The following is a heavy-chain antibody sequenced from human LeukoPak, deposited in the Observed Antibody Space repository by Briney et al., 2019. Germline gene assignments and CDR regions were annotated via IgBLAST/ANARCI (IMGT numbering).Heavy chain of an antibody. CDR1: GFTVGNNY. CDR3: ARDPPAVSINTYA. Sequence: PGGSLRLSCAASGFTVGNNYMNWVRQAAGKGLEWVSLIFSHGETSYADSVKGRFTISRGNSKNTLYLQMNGLRVEDTAVYYCARDPPAVSINTYAWGQGTLVTVSS. V-gene: IGHV3-66*01. J-gene: IGHJ4*02. CDR2: IFSHGET. D-gene: IGHD2-8*01.